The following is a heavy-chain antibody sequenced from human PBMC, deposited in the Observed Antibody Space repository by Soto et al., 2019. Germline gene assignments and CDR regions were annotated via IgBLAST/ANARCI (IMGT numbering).Heavy chain of an antibody. CDR1: GGNFNTYG. CDR3: ARHHVPMTCGAAVLDS. V-gene: IGHV1-69*01. CDR2: IIPLLGTP. Sequence: QVQLVQSGAEMVKSGSSVKVSCKVSGGNFNTYGIGWGRQAPGQGLEWMGEIIPLLGTPNYAKRFQGRVTMTADESTTTVYMEMSRLRYEDSSIYFCARHHVPMTCGAAVLDSWGQGTQVTVSS. D-gene: IGHD3-16*01. J-gene: IGHJ5*02.